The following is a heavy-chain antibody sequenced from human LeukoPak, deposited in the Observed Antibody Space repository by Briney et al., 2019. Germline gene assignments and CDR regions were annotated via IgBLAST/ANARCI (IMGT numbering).Heavy chain of an antibody. CDR3: AREWDYYDSSGYYNWFDP. Sequence: SETLSLTCTVSGGSISSYYWSWIRQPPGKGLEWIGEINHSGSTNYNPSLKSRVTISVDTSKNQFSLKLSSVTAADTAVYYCAREWDYYDSSGYYNWFDPWGQGTLVTVSS. V-gene: IGHV4-34*01. CDR2: INHSGST. J-gene: IGHJ5*02. CDR1: GGSISSYY. D-gene: IGHD3-22*01.